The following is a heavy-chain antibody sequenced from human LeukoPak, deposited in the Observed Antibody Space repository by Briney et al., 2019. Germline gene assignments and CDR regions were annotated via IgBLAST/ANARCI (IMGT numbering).Heavy chain of an antibody. D-gene: IGHD5-18*01. CDR2: ISSNGGST. CDR3: ARGESYGYPFPGDY. V-gene: IGHV3-64*01. CDR1: GFTFSSYA. Sequence: PGGSLRLSCAASGFTFSSYAMHWVRQAPGKGLEYVSAISSNGGSTYYANSVKGRFTISRDNSKNTLYLQMGSLRAEDMAVYYCARGESYGYPFPGDYWGQGTLVTVSS. J-gene: IGHJ4*02.